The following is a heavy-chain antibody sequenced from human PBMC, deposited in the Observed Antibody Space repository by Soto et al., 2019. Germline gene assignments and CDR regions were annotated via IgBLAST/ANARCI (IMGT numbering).Heavy chain of an antibody. J-gene: IGHJ4*02. CDR1: GFTVRNNY. D-gene: IGHD3-10*02. V-gene: IGHV3-66*01. Sequence: EVQLVESGGGLVQPGGSLRLSCVASGFTVRNNYMSWVRQAPGKGLEWVSVIYGGGSTYYADSVDGRFTISRDNSKNTLDLQMDSLRVEDTAVYYCAKDQGPCPGYWGQGTLVTVSS. CDR2: IYGGGST. CDR3: AKDQGPCPGY.